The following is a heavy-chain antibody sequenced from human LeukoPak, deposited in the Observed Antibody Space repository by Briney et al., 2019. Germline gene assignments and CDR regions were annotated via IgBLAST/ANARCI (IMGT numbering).Heavy chain of an antibody. J-gene: IGHJ3*02. D-gene: IGHD3-3*01. Sequence: GRSLRLSCAASGFTFDDHGMHWVRQAPGKGLKWVSGISWSSGIIGYADSVKGRFTISRDNAKNSLYLQMDSLRAEDTALYYCAKDTGRPTDAITMEDNAFDIWGQGTMVTVSS. CDR3: AKDTGRPTDAITMEDNAFDI. CDR1: GFTFDDHG. V-gene: IGHV3-9*01. CDR2: ISWSSGII.